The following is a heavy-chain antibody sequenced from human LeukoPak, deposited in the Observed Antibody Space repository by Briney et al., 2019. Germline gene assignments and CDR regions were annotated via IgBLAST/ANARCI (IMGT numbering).Heavy chain of an antibody. V-gene: IGHV1-18*01. CDR2: ISAYNGNT. CDR1: GYTFTSYG. Sequence: GASVTVSCKASGYTFTSYGISWVRQAPGQGLAGMGWISAYNGNTNYAQELQGRVTMTTDTSTSTAYMELRSLRSDDTAVYYCAREVPEYSSSSAGYYYYYYMDVWGKGTTVTVSS. D-gene: IGHD6-6*01. CDR3: AREVPEYSSSSAGYYYYYYMDV. J-gene: IGHJ6*03.